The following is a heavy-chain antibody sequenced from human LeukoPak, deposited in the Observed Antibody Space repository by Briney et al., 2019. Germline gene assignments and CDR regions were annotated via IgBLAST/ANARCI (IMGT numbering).Heavy chain of an antibody. Sequence: ASVKVSCKVSGYTLTELSMHWVRQAPGKGLEWMGGFDPEDGETIYAQKFQGRVTMTEDTSTDTAYMELSSLRSEDTAVYYCARGPSLKYGSGSFYYFDYWGQGTLVTVSS. V-gene: IGHV1-24*01. CDR2: FDPEDGET. D-gene: IGHD3-10*01. CDR3: ARGPSLKYGSGSFYYFDY. CDR1: GYTLTELS. J-gene: IGHJ4*02.